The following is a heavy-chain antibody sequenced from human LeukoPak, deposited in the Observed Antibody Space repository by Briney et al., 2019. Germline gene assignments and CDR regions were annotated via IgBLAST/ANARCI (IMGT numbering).Heavy chain of an antibody. CDR1: GYTFTSYG. CDR3: ARGDYGDYVFRVSPHEDYYYYMDV. J-gene: IGHJ6*03. D-gene: IGHD4-17*01. CDR2: ISVYNGNT. Sequence: GASVKVSCKASGYTFTSYGISWVRQAPGQGLEWMGWISVYNGNTNYAQRLQGRVTMTTDTSTSTAYMELRSLRSDDTAVYYCARGDYGDYVFRVSPHEDYYYYMDVWGKGTTVTISS. V-gene: IGHV1-18*01.